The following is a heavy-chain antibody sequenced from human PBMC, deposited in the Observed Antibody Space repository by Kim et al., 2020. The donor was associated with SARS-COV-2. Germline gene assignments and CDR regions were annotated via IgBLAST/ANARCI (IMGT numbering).Heavy chain of an antibody. V-gene: IGHV3-11*01. D-gene: IGHD3-10*01. Sequence: SVKGRFAISRDNAKKSVHLQINSLRAEDTAVYYCAKRRLVFGSGDNWFDPWGQGTLVIVSS. J-gene: IGHJ5*02. CDR3: AKRRLVFGSGDNWFDP.